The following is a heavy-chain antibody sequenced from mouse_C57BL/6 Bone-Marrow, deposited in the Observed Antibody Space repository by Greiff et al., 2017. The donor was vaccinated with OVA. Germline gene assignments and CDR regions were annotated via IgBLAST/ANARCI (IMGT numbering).Heavy chain of an antibody. V-gene: IGHV1-74*01. Sequence: QVQLQQPGAELVKPGASVKVSCTASGSTFTSWWLRWVQRRPGQRLGLIGRIHPSDSATNYNQKYKGKATLTVDKSSSTAYMQLSSLTSEDSAVYYCAMGGYGRGPYYAMDYWGQGTSVTVSS. J-gene: IGHJ4*01. CDR1: GSTFTSWW. CDR3: AMGGYGRGPYYAMDY. D-gene: IGHD1-1*01. CDR2: IHPSDSAT.